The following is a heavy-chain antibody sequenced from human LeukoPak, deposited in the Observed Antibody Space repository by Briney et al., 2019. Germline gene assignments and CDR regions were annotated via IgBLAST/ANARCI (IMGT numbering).Heavy chain of an antibody. J-gene: IGHJ4*02. Sequence: GGSLRLSCEASGLIFNNYWMSWVRQAPGKGLEWVANIRYDGSEKYYVDSVKGRFTISRDNAKNSLYLQMNSLTGEDTAVYYCARQAERDYYDSSGYYFDYWGQGTLVTVSS. V-gene: IGHV3-7*01. D-gene: IGHD3-22*01. CDR1: GLIFNNYW. CDR3: ARQAERDYYDSSGYYFDY. CDR2: IRYDGSEK.